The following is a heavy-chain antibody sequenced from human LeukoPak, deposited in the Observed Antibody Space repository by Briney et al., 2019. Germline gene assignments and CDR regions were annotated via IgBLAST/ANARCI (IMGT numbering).Heavy chain of an antibody. Sequence: ASVKVSCKASGYTFTGYYMHWVRQAPGQGLEWMGWINPNSGGTNYAQKFQGRVTMTRDTSISTAYMELGRLRSDDTAVCYCAGERRIALAGKRNYFDYWGQGTLVTVSS. D-gene: IGHD6-19*01. J-gene: IGHJ4*02. CDR1: GYTFTGYY. CDR2: INPNSGGT. V-gene: IGHV1-2*02. CDR3: AGERRIALAGKRNYFDY.